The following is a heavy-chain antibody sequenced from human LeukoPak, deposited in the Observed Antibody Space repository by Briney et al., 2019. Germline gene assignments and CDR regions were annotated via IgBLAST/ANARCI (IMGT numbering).Heavy chain of an antibody. D-gene: IGHD3-3*01. CDR1: GFTFDDYA. J-gene: IGHJ4*02. CDR2: ISGSGGST. Sequence: GGSLRLSCAASGFTFDDYAMHWVRQAPGKGLEWVSGISGSGGSTYYADSVKGRFTISRDNSKNTLYLQMNSLRAEDTAVYYCAKARFLEWLLNDYWGQGTLVTVSS. CDR3: AKARFLEWLLNDY. V-gene: IGHV3-23*01.